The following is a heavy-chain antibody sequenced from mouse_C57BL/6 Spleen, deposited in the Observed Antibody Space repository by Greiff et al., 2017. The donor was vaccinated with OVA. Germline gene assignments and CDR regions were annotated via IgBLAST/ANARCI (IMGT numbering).Heavy chain of an antibody. J-gene: IGHJ3*01. CDR2: INPNYGTT. D-gene: IGHD1-1*01. CDR3: ASDSLIYYGSSPAWFAY. Sequence: EVQVVESGPELVKPGASVKISCKASGYSFTDYNMNWVKQSNGKSLEWIGVINPNYGTTSYNQKFKGKATLTVDQSSSTAYMQLNSLTSEDSAVYYCASDSLIYYGSSPAWFAYWGQGTLVTVSA. V-gene: IGHV1-39*01. CDR1: GYSFTDYN.